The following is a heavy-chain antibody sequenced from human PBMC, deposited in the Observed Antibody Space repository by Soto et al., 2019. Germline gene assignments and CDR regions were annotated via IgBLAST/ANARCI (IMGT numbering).Heavy chain of an antibody. D-gene: IGHD3-9*01. V-gene: IGHV1-69*13. CDR1: GATFTSYA. Sequence: GASVKVSCKASGATFTSYAISWVRQAPGQGLEWMGGIIPIFGTANYAQKFQGRVTITADESTSTAYMELRSLRSEDTAVYYCATATLGDILSGYYKNYFDCWGQGALVTVSS. CDR2: IIPIFGTA. CDR3: ATATLGDILSGYYKNYFDC. J-gene: IGHJ4*02.